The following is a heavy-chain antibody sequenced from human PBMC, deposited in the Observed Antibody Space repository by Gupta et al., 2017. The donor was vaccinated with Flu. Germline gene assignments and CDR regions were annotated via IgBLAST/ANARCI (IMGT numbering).Heavy chain of an antibody. CDR1: GYTFTTYW. CDR2: IWPADSDT. D-gene: IGHD2-2*01. Sequence: EVHLAQSGAEVKKPGESLKISCKASGYTFTTYWIGWVRQMPGKGLEWMGIIWPADSDTRYSPSFQGQVTMSVDKSINTAHLQWSSLRASDTAIYYCARRRVIPNNKRESDAFDIWGQGTMVTVSS. V-gene: IGHV5-51*03. CDR3: ARRRVIPNNKRESDAFDI. J-gene: IGHJ3*02.